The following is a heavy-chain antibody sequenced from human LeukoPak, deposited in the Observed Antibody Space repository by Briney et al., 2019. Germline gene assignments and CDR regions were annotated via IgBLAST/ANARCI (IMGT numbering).Heavy chain of an antibody. CDR2: ISGSGGST. D-gene: IGHD2-2*01. J-gene: IGHJ4*02. Sequence: GGSLRLSCAASGFTFSSYAMSWVRQAPGKGLEWVSAISGSGGSTYYADSVKGRFTISRDNSKSTLHLQMNSLRAEDTAVYYCAKDGSDCSSTSCYDDYWGQGTLVTVSS. V-gene: IGHV3-23*01. CDR1: GFTFSSYA. CDR3: AKDGSDCSSTSCYDDY.